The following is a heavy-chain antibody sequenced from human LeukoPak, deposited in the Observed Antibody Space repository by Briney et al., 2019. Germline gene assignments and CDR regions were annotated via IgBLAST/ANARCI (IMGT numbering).Heavy chain of an antibody. CDR2: IKQDGSEK. V-gene: IGHV3-7*01. CDR3: ARSPVDTAMVINFDY. CDR1: GFTFSTSW. D-gene: IGHD5-18*01. Sequence: GGSLRLSCAASGFTFSTSWMSWVRQAPGKGLEWVANIKQDGSEKYYVDSVKGRFTISRDNAKNSLYLQMNSLRAEDTAVYYCARSPVDTAMVINFDYWGQGTLVTVSS. J-gene: IGHJ4*02.